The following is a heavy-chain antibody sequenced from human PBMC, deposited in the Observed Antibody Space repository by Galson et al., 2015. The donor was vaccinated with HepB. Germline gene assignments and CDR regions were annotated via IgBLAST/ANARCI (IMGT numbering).Heavy chain of an antibody. V-gene: IGHV1-58*01. CDR3: AAGETYYDYIWGSYRYGDAFDI. D-gene: IGHD3-16*02. J-gene: IGHJ3*02. CDR1: GFTFTSSA. Sequence: SVKVSCKASGFTFTSSAVQWVRQARGQRLEWIGWIVVGSGNTNYAQKFQERVTITRDMSTSTAYMELSSLRSEDTAVYYCAAGETYYDYIWGSYRYGDAFDIWGRGTMVTVSS. CDR2: IVVGSGNT.